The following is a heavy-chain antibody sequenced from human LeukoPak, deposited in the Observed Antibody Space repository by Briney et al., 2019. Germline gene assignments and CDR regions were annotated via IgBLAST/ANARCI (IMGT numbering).Heavy chain of an antibody. Sequence: SETLSLTCTVSGGSISSSSYYWGWIRQPPGKGLEWIGSIYYSGSTYYNPSLKSRVTISVDTSKNQFSLKLSSVTAADTAVYYCARQGSSSWYRSYYYYYYMDVWGKGTTVTISS. D-gene: IGHD6-13*01. V-gene: IGHV4-39*01. CDR2: IYYSGST. J-gene: IGHJ6*03. CDR1: GGSISSSSYY. CDR3: ARQGSSSWYRSYYYYYYMDV.